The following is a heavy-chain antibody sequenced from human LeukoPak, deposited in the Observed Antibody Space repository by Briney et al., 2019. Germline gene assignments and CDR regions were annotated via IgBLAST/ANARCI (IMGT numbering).Heavy chain of an antibody. CDR2: ISSSSSTI. V-gene: IGHV3-48*04. Sequence: GGSLRLSCAASGFTFSSYSMSWVRQAPGKGLEWVSYISSSSSTISYPDSVKGRFTISRDNAKNSLYLQMNSLRVEDTAVYYCAKEGRSLQTYWGQGTLVTVSS. CDR3: AKEGRSLQTY. J-gene: IGHJ4*02. D-gene: IGHD5-24*01. CDR1: GFTFSSYS.